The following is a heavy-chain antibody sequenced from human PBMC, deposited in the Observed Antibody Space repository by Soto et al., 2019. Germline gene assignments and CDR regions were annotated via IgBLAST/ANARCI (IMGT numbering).Heavy chain of an antibody. J-gene: IGHJ3*02. Sequence: PSETLSLTCSVSCVSIVSHFWIWILQSPGKGPDFVVYIYHTFNTNYNPALKSRVTVSMDTSENQLSLQLSSVTAADTAVYYCARLQYTVVTALDIWGQGTMVTVSS. D-gene: IGHD2-15*01. CDR1: CVSIVSHF. CDR2: IYHTFNT. CDR3: ARLQYTVVTALDI. V-gene: IGHV4-59*11.